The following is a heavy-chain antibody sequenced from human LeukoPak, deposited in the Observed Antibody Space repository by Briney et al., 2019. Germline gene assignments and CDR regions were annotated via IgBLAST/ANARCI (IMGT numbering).Heavy chain of an antibody. CDR2: ISAYNGNT. D-gene: IGHD3-10*01. CDR3: ARASGSYGSGSYYYYGMDV. CDR1: GYTFTSYG. J-gene: IGHJ6*04. V-gene: IGHV1-18*01. Sequence: ASVTVSCKASGYTFTSYGISWVRQAPGQGLEWMGWISAYNGNTNYAQKLQGRVTMTTDTSTSTAYMELRSLRSDDTAVYYCARASGSYGSGSYYYYGMDVWGKGTTVTVSS.